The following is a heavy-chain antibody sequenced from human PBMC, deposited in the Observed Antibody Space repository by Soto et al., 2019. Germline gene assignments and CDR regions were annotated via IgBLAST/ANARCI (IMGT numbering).Heavy chain of an antibody. CDR1: GGSISSYY. D-gene: IGHD6-13*01. Sequence: QVQLQESGPGLVKPSETLSLTCTVSGGSISSYYWSWIRQPPGKGLEWIGYIYYSGSTNYNPSLKSRVTISVDTSKNQFSLKLSSVTAADTAVYYCARHGGSIAAAGSIWFDPWGQGTLVTVSS. J-gene: IGHJ5*02. CDR2: IYYSGST. CDR3: ARHGGSIAAAGSIWFDP. V-gene: IGHV4-59*08.